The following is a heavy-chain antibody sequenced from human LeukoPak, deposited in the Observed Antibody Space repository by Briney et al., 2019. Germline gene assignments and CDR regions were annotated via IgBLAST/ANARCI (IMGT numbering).Heavy chain of an antibody. J-gene: IGHJ6*02. Sequence: VASVKVSCKASGYTFTSYDINWVRQATGQGLEWMGWMNPNSGNTGYAQKFQGRVTMTRNTSISTAYMELSSLRSEDTAVYYCARAAGYSSINYYYYGMDVWGQGTTVTVSS. D-gene: IGHD6-13*01. CDR1: GYTFTSYD. CDR3: ARAAGYSSINYYYYGMDV. CDR2: MNPNSGNT. V-gene: IGHV1-8*01.